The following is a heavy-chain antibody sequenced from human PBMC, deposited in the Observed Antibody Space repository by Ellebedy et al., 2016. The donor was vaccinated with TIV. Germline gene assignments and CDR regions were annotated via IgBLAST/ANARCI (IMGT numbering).Heavy chain of an antibody. CDR1: GFTFSSYA. D-gene: IGHD3-22*01. V-gene: IGHV3-30*04. CDR3: AKDSRPVYDSSGYYY. CDR2: ISYDGSNK. J-gene: IGHJ4*02. Sequence: GESLKISCAASGFTFSSYAMHWVRQAPGKGLEWVAVISYDGSNKYYADSVKGRFTISRDNSKNTLYLQMNSLRAEDTAVYYCAKDSRPVYDSSGYYYWGQGTLVTVSS.